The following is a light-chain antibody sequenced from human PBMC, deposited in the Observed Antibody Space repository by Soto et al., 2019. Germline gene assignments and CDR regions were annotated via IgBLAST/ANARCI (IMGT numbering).Light chain of an antibody. J-gene: IGKJ1*01. CDR1: QSVLYSSNNQNY. Sequence: DIVMTQSPDSLAVSLGERATINCKSSQSVLYSSNNQNYLAWYQQKPGQPPKLLIYWASTRESGVPDRFSGSGSGTDFTPTISSLQAEDVAVYYCQQYYSTPGTFGQGTKVEIK. CDR3: QQYYSTPGT. V-gene: IGKV4-1*01. CDR2: WAS.